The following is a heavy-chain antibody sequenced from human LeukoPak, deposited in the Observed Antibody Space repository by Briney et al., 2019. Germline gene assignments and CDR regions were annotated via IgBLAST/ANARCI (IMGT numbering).Heavy chain of an antibody. CDR1: GGSISSGHYY. V-gene: IGHV4-31*03. Sequence: NSSETLSLTCTVSGGSISSGHYYWTWIRQHPGKGLEWIGYIYYRGDTYSNPSLMGRLTISVDTSKNQFSLRLSSVTAADTAVYYCARSSVTADDFYYYYMDVWGKGTTVTVSS. CDR3: ARSSVTADDFYYYYMDV. D-gene: IGHD1-20*01. J-gene: IGHJ6*03. CDR2: IYYRGDT.